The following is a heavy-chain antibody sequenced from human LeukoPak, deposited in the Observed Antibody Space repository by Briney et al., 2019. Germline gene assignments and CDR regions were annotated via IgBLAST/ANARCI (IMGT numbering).Heavy chain of an antibody. CDR3: ARRIVAVYGSGSSEYYFDY. CDR1: GGSISGGGYY. D-gene: IGHD3-10*01. V-gene: IGHV4-31*03. Sequence: SETLSLTCTVSGGSISGGGYYWSWIRQHPGKGLEWIGYIYYSGSTYYNPSLKSRVTISVDTSKNQFSLKLSSVTAADTAVYYCARRIVAVYGSGSSEYYFDYWGQGTLVTVSS. CDR2: IYYSGST. J-gene: IGHJ4*02.